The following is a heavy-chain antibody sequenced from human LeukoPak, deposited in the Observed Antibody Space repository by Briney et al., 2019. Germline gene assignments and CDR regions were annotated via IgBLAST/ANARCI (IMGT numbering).Heavy chain of an antibody. CDR3: TTEISRIQLWFLNFDY. J-gene: IGHJ4*02. V-gene: IGHV3-15*01. Sequence: GGSLRLSCAASGFTFSNAWMSWVRQAPGKGLKWVGRIKSKTDGGTTDYAAPVKGRFTISRDDSKNTLYLQMNSLKTEDTAVYYCTTEISRIQLWFLNFDYWGQGTLVTVSS. CDR1: GFTFSNAW. D-gene: IGHD5-18*01. CDR2: IKSKTDGGTT.